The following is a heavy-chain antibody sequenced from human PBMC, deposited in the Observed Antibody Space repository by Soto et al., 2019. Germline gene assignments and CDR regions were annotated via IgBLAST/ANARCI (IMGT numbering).Heavy chain of an antibody. CDR1: GYTFTSYG. V-gene: IGHV1-18*01. CDR3: ARDGGWYFILDDKVADAFDI. J-gene: IGHJ3*02. CDR2: ISAYNGNT. Sequence: ASVKVSCKASGYTFTSYGISWVRQAPGQGLEWMGWISAYNGNTNYAQKLQGRVTMTTDTSTSTAYMELRSLRSDDTAVYYCARDGGWYFILDDKVADAFDIWGQGTMVTVSS. D-gene: IGHD6-19*01.